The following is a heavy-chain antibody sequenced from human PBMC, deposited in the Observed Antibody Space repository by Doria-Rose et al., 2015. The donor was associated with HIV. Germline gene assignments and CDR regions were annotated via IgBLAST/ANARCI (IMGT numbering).Heavy chain of an antibody. V-gene: IGHV2-26*01. J-gene: IGHJ4*02. CDR3: ARIKSSRWYHKYYFDF. CDR1: GVSLSSPGMG. CDR2: IYADDER. D-gene: IGHD6-13*01. Sequence: QITLKESGPVLVKPTETLTLTCTVFGVSLSSPGMGVSWIRQPPGKALEWLANIYADDERSYKTSLKSSLTISMGTSKSQVVLTMTDMDPVDTATYYCARIKSSRWYHKYYFDFWGQGTLVIVSA.